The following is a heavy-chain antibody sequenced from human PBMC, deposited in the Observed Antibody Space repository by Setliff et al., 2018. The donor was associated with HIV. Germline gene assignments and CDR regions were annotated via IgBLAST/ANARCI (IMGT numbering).Heavy chain of an antibody. D-gene: IGHD3-22*01. Sequence: GGSLRLSCAASGFTFSNYAMSWVRQAPGEGLEWVSAILSTGERTFYADSVKGRFTISRDTAKNSLYLQMNSLRAEDTAVYYCARVRDYYDSGAQAFDIWGQGTMVTVSS. CDR3: ARVRDYYDSGAQAFDI. CDR1: GFTFSNYA. CDR2: ILSTGERT. J-gene: IGHJ3*02. V-gene: IGHV3-23*01.